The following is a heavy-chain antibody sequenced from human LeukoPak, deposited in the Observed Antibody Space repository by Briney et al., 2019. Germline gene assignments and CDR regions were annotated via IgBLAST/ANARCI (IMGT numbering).Heavy chain of an antibody. V-gene: IGHV3-11*01. CDR1: GSTFSDYY. Sequence: PGGSLRLSCAASGSTFSDYYMSWIRQAPGKGLEWVSYISSSGSTIYYADSVKGRFTISRDNAKNSLYLQMNSLRAEDTAVYYCARDNKATVTTYAYWGQGTLVTVSS. CDR2: ISSSGSTI. CDR3: ARDNKATVTTYAY. J-gene: IGHJ4*02. D-gene: IGHD4-17*01.